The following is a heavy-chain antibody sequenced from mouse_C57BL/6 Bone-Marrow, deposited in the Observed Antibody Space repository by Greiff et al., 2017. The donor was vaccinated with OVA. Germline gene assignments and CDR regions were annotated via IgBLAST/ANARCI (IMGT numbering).Heavy chain of an antibody. Sequence: QVHVKQSGAELVKPGASVKMSCKASGYTFTSYWITWVKQRPGQGLEWIGDIYPGSGSTNYNEKFKSKATLTVDTSSSTAYMQLSSLTSEDSAVYYCARSPPLPNYFDYWGQGTTLTVSS. V-gene: IGHV1-55*01. CDR1: GYTFTSYW. J-gene: IGHJ2*01. CDR2: IYPGSGST. CDR3: ARSPPLPNYFDY. D-gene: IGHD2-1*01.